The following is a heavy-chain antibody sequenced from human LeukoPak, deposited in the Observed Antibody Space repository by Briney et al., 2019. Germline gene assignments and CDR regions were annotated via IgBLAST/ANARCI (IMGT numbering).Heavy chain of an antibody. V-gene: IGHV4-34*01. D-gene: IGHD3-3*01. CDR3: ARVLGLRFLEWLHHGVGNWFDP. CDR2: INHSGST. J-gene: IGHJ5*02. CDR1: GGSFSGYY. Sequence: SETLSLTCAVYGGSFSGYYWSWIRQPPGKGLEWIGEINHSGSTNYNPSLKSRVTISVDTSKNQFSLKLSSVTAADTAVYYCARVLGLRFLEWLHHGVGNWFDPWGQGTLVTVSS.